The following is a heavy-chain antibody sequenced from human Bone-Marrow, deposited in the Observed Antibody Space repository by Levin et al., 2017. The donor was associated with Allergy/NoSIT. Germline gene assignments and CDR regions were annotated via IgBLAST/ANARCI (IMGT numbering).Heavy chain of an antibody. J-gene: IGHJ1*01. Sequence: RTGGSLRLSCVASGFTFGDYWMHWVRQSQGRGLEWLSRIRSDGTETTYADSVKGRFVISRDNTKDTLYLLMNSLRAEDTAVYYCATTAGGVWGQGTLVTVSS. CDR3: ATTAGGV. CDR2: IRSDGTET. D-gene: IGHD2-8*01. V-gene: IGHV3-74*03. CDR1: GFTFGDYW.